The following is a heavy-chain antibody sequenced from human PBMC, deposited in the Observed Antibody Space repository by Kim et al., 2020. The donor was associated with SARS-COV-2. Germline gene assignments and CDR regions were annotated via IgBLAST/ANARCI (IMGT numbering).Heavy chain of an antibody. D-gene: IGHD6-13*01. V-gene: IGHV1-24*01. CDR3: ATSAAAGRLYWFDP. Sequence: AQKHQGRVTMNEDKSTDTAYMELSSLRSEDTAVYYCATSAAAGRLYWFDPWGQGTLVTVSS. J-gene: IGHJ5*02.